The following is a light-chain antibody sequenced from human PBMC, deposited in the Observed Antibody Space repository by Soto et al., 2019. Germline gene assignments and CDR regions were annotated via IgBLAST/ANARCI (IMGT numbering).Light chain of an antibody. CDR3: CSHAGCYPYV. V-gene: IGLV2-11*01. CDR1: SSDVGGYNY. Sequence: QSALTQPRSVSGSPGQSLTISCTGTSSDVGGYNYVSWYQQYPGKVPKLMIYDVTKRPSGVPDRFSGSKSGNTASLTISGLKVEYGADYSCCSHAGCYPYVFATGTKVP. CDR2: DVT. J-gene: IGLJ1*01.